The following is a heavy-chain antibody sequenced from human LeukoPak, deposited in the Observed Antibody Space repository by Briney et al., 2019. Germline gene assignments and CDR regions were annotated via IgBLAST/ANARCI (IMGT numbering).Heavy chain of an antibody. V-gene: IGHV3-66*01. J-gene: IGHJ6*02. CDR3: ARDIVVAAATPGFYYYGMDV. Sequence: GGSLRLSCAASGFTVSNTYMSWVRQAPGKGLEWVSLIYSGGSTYYADSVKGRFTISRDNSKSTLFLQMNSLRAEDTAVYYCARDIVVAAATPGFYYYGMDVWGQGTTVTVSS. CDR1: GFTVSNTY. D-gene: IGHD2-15*01. CDR2: IYSGGST.